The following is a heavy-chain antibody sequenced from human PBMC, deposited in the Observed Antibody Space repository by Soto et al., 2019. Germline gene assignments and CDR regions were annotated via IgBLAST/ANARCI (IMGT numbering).Heavy chain of an antibody. CDR2: ISSSSTYI. Sequence: GGSLRLSCVASGFTFIGYNMNWVRQAPGKGLEWVASISSSSTYIYYADSVKGRFTISRDNAEKSLYLHMNSLRAEDTAVYYCAGDPSKRGNTMDVWGQGTTVTVSS. D-gene: IGHD3-16*01. CDR3: AGDPSKRGNTMDV. V-gene: IGHV3-21*01. J-gene: IGHJ6*02. CDR1: GFTFIGYN.